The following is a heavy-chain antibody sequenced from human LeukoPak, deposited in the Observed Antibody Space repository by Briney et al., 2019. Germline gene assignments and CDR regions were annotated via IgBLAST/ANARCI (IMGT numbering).Heavy chain of an antibody. V-gene: IGHV3-66*01. CDR3: ARSYDSSGYYSPYFDY. J-gene: IGHJ4*02. D-gene: IGHD3-22*01. CDR2: IYSGGST. Sequence: GGSLRLSCAASGFTVSSNYMSWVRQAQGKGLEWVSVIYSGGSTYYADSVKGRFTISRDNSKNTLYLQMNSLRAEDTAVYYCARSYDSSGYYSPYFDYWGQGTLVTVSS. CDR1: GFTVSSNY.